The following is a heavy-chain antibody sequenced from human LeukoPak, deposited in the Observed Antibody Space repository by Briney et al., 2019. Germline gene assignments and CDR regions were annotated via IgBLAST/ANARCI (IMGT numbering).Heavy chain of an antibody. V-gene: IGHV3-23*01. CDR1: GFNFSNAW. D-gene: IGHD3-16*02. J-gene: IGHJ4*02. Sequence: GGSLRLSCAASGFNFSNAWMTWVRQAPGKGLEWVSAISGSGGSTYYADSVKGRFTISRDNSKNTLYLQMNSLRAEDTAVYYCAKLYDYVWGSYRPAPDYWGQGTLVTVSS. CDR2: ISGSGGST. CDR3: AKLYDYVWGSYRPAPDY.